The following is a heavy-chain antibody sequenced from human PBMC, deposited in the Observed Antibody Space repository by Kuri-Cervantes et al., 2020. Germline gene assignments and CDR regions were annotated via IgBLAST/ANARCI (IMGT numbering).Heavy chain of an antibody. J-gene: IGHJ3*02. CDR3: ARPGGSTHAFDI. Sequence: GESLKISCAASGFTFSSYGMHWVRQAPGKGLEWVAVIWYDGSNKYYADSVKGRFTISRDNSKNTLYLQMNSLGAEDTAVYYCARPGGSTHAFDIWGQGTMVTVSS. CDR1: GFTFSSYG. D-gene: IGHD3-16*01. V-gene: IGHV3-33*01. CDR2: IWYDGSNK.